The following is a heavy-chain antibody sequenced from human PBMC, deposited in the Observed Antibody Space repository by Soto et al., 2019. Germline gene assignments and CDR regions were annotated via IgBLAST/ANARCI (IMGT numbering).Heavy chain of an antibody. V-gene: IGHV3-23*01. J-gene: IGHJ4*02. CDR3: AKDSRVTMVRGVIIPPGY. Sequence: ETLSLTCTVSGGSITSDGYYWSWVRQAPGKGLEWVSAISGSDGSTYYADSVKGRFTISRDNSKNTLYLQMNSLRAEDTAVYYCAKDSRVTMVRGVIIPPGYWGQGTLVTVSS. D-gene: IGHD3-10*01. CDR2: ISGSDGST. CDR1: GGSITSDGYY.